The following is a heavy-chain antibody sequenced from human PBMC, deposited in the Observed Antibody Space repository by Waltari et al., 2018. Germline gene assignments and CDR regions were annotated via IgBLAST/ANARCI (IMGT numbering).Heavy chain of an antibody. V-gene: IGHV3-7*01. Sequence: EVHLEESGGGLVQPGGSLRLSCSASGLTFSGYWLTWVRQATGKGLEWVANIKQDGSETYYADSLKGRFTISRDNAKNSLYLQMNSLRAEDTALYYWARDHVFRGDFWSGYYDSWGQGTLVTVSS. CDR2: IKQDGSET. J-gene: IGHJ4*02. CDR3: ARDHVFRGDFWSGYYDS. CDR1: GLTFSGYW. D-gene: IGHD3-3*01.